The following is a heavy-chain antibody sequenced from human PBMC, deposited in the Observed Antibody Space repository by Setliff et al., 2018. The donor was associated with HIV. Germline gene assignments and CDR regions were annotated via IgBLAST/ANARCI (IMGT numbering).Heavy chain of an antibody. CDR3: ARGAPYCNHGICHLFDY. CDR1: GGSLSSFS. D-gene: IGHD2-8*01. V-gene: IGHV4-34*01. Sequence: PSETLSLTCAVYGGSLSSFSWTWIRQAPGKGLEWIGEINHSGRAKYNPSLKSRASISADTSKNQFSLRLTSVTAADTAVYYCARGAPYCNHGICHLFDYWGHGNLVTVSS. CDR2: INHSGRA. J-gene: IGHJ4*01.